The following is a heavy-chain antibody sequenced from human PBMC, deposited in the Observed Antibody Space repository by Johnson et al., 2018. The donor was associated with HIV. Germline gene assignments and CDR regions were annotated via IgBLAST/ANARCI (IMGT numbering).Heavy chain of an antibody. J-gene: IGHJ3*02. CDR2: ISHDGTTT. Sequence: QVQLVESGGGVVQPGRSLRVSCEVSGLTLTTIIVHWARQAPGKGLEWVSLISHDGTTTAYADSVKGRYTISRDISTNTVYLQMNSLSPEDTAVYYCGREDVSSGYAGTFDIWGQGTLVTVSS. D-gene: IGHD5-12*01. CDR3: GREDVSSGYAGTFDI. CDR1: GLTLTTII. V-gene: IGHV3-30*04.